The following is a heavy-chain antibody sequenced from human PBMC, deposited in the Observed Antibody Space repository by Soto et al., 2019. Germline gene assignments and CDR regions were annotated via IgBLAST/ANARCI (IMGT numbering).Heavy chain of an antibody. D-gene: IGHD4-17*01. Sequence: GESLKISCKGSGYSFTSYWIGWVRQMPGKGLEWMGIIYPGDSDTRYSPSFQGQVTISADKSIGTAYLQWSSLKASDTAMYYCARQSDLPDYGDYGPDYWGQGTLVTVSS. J-gene: IGHJ4*02. CDR1: GYSFTSYW. CDR2: IYPGDSDT. CDR3: ARQSDLPDYGDYGPDY. V-gene: IGHV5-51*01.